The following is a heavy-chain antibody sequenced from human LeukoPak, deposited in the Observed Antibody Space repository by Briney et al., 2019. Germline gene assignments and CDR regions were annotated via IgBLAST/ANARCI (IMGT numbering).Heavy chain of an antibody. CDR1: GYACTSYW. CDR3: ARSLWFGELPGHY. CDR2: INPSGGST. J-gene: IGHJ4*02. Sequence: AAPTLAYNSSGYACTSYWMHWVRQAPAEALERMGIINPSGGSTSYAQKFQGRVTMTRDTSTSTVYMELSSLRSEDTAVYYCARSLWFGELPGHYWGQGTLVTVSS. V-gene: IGHV1-46*01. D-gene: IGHD3-10*01.